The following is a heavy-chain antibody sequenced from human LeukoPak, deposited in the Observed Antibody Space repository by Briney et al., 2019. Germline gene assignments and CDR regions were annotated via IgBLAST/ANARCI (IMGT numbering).Heavy chain of an antibody. D-gene: IGHD6-19*01. CDR2: IYYSGST. J-gene: IGHJ4*02. V-gene: IGHV4-39*07. Sequence: SETLSLTCTVSGGSISSSSYYWGWIRQPPGKGLEWIGSIYYSGSTYYNPSLKSRVTISVDTSKNQFSLKLSSVTAADTAVYYCARDGPYSSGWDNLYYFDYWGQGTLVTVSS. CDR1: GGSISSSSYY. CDR3: ARDGPYSSGWDNLYYFDY.